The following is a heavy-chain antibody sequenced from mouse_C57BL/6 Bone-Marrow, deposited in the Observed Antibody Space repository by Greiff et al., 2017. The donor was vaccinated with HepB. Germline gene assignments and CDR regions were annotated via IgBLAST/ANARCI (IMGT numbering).Heavy chain of an antibody. V-gene: IGHV1-22*01. CDR1: GYTFTDYN. J-gene: IGHJ3*01. D-gene: IGHD1-1*01. Sequence: VQLQQSGPELVKPGASVKMSCKASGYTFTDYNMHWVKQSHGKSLEWIGYINPNNGGTSYNQKFKGKATLTVNKSSSTAYMELRSLPAEDSAVYYCARAHYYGISTWFAYWGQGTLVTVSA. CDR3: ARAHYYGISTWFAY. CDR2: INPNNGGT.